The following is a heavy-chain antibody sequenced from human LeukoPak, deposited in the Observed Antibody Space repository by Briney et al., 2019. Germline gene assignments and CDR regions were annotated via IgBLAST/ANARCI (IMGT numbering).Heavy chain of an antibody. V-gene: IGHV4-61*01. CDR2: IYYSGST. Sequence: SETLSLTCTVSGYSISSGYYWGWIRQPPGKGLEWIGYIYYSGSTNYNPSLESRVTISVDTSKNHFSLRLTSVTAADTAVYYCARSLRWLDGFDIWGQGTMVTVSS. CDR3: ARSLRWLDGFDI. D-gene: IGHD4-23*01. CDR1: GYSISSGYY. J-gene: IGHJ3*02.